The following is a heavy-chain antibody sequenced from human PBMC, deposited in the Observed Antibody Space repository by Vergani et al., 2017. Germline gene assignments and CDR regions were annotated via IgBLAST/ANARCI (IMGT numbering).Heavy chain of an antibody. CDR1: GGTFSSYA. CDR2: IIPIFGTA. V-gene: IGHV1-69*01. Sequence: QVQLVQSGAEVKKPGSSVKVSCKASGGTFSSYAISWVRQAPGQGLEWMGGIIPIFGTANYAEKFQGRVTITASESTSTAYMELSSLRSEETAGYYCARSRIVGATVAFDIWGQGTMVTVSS. D-gene: IGHD1-26*01. CDR3: ARSRIVGATVAFDI. J-gene: IGHJ3*02.